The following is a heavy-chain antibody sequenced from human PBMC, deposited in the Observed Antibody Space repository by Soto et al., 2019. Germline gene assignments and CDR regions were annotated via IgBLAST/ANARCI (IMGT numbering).Heavy chain of an antibody. CDR2: ISAHNGNT. CDR3: ARGRYGDY. J-gene: IGHJ4*02. CDR1: GYGFTTYG. D-gene: IGHD1-1*01. V-gene: IGHV1-18*01. Sequence: QVHLVQSGAEVKKPGASVKVSCKGSGYGFTTYGITWVRQAPGQGLEWMAWISAHNGNTNYAQKLQGRVTVTRDTSTSTAYMELRSLRSADAAVDYWARGRYGDYWGQGALVTVSS.